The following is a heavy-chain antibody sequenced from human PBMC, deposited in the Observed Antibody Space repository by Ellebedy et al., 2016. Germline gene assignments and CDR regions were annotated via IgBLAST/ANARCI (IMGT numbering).Heavy chain of an antibody. J-gene: IGHJ4*02. V-gene: IGHV3-7*01. CDR1: GSTLSTYW. CDR2: IKQDGSQK. Sequence: GESLKISCAASGSTLSTYWLSWFRQAPGKGLEWVANIKQDGSQKEYVDSVKGRFTISRDNAKNSLYLQKNSLRADDTAVYYCAGGSGWLCDQWGQGTLVTVSS. D-gene: IGHD6-19*01. CDR3: AGGSGWLCDQ.